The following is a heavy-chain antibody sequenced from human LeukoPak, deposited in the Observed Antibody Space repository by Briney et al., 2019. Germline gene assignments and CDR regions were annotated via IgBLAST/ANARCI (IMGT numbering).Heavy chain of an antibody. CDR1: GFAFSKYA. CDR2: ISYDGTVK. J-gene: IGHJ4*02. D-gene: IGHD1-26*01. Sequence: GGSLRLSCAASGFAFSKYAIHWVRQAPGKGLEWVAFISYDGTVKYYADSVKGRFTISRDNSKNTLYLQMNSLRAEDTAVYYCARGPSGSYYKSYFDYWGQGTLVTVSS. V-gene: IGHV3-30-3*01. CDR3: ARGPSGSYYKSYFDY.